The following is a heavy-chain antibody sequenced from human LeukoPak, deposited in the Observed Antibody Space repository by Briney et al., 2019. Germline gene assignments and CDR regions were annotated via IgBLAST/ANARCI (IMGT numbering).Heavy chain of an antibody. Sequence: GGSLRLSCAASGFTFSSYAMSWVRQAPGKGLEWVSAISGSGGGTYYADSVKGRFTISRDNSKNTLYLQMNSLRAEDTAVYYCAKGLYYDFWSGYYGGDWFDPWGQGTLVTVSS. J-gene: IGHJ5*02. V-gene: IGHV3-23*01. D-gene: IGHD3-3*01. CDR2: ISGSGGGT. CDR3: AKGLYYDFWSGYYGGDWFDP. CDR1: GFTFSSYA.